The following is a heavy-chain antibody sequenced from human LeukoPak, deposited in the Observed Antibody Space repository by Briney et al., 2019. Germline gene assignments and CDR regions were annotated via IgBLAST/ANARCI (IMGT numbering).Heavy chain of an antibody. V-gene: IGHV3-21*01. J-gene: IGHJ5*02. CDR2: ISSSSYI. CDR3: ARVIAVAGTLWFDP. Sequence: GGSLRLSCAASGFTFSSYAMSWVRQAPGKGLEWVSSISSSSYIYYADSVKGRFTISRDNAKNSLYLQMNSLRAEDTAVYYCARVIAVAGTLWFDPWGQGTLVTVSS. D-gene: IGHD6-19*01. CDR1: GFTFSSYA.